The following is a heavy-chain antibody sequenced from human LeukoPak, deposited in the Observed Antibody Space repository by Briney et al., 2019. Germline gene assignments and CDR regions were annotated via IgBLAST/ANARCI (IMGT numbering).Heavy chain of an antibody. Sequence: ASVKVSCKASGYTFTGYYMHWVRQAPGQGLEWMGWINPNSGGTNYAQKFQGRVTMTRDTSISTAYMELSRLRSDDTAVYYCARSRSSSWYSAVGCFDYWGQGTLVTVSS. V-gene: IGHV1-2*02. CDR2: INPNSGGT. J-gene: IGHJ4*02. CDR1: GYTFTGYY. D-gene: IGHD6-13*01. CDR3: ARSRSSSWYSAVGCFDY.